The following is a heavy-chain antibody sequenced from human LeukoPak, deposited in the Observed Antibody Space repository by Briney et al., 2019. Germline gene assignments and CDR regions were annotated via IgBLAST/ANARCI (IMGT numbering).Heavy chain of an antibody. D-gene: IGHD1-14*01. J-gene: IGHJ6*03. Sequence: PSETLSLTCTVSGGSISSYYWSWIRQPPGKGLEWIGYIYYSGSTNYNPSLKSRVTISVDTSKNQFSLKLSSVTAADTAVYYCARTRSQNRARRNYYYYMDVWGKGTTVTVSS. CDR3: ARTRSQNRARRNYYYYMDV. V-gene: IGHV4-59*12. CDR1: GGSISSYY. CDR2: IYYSGST.